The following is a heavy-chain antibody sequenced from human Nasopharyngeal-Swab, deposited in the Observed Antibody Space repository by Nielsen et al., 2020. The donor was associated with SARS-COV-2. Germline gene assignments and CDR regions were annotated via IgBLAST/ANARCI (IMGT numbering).Heavy chain of an antibody. V-gene: IGHV4-31*03. CDR2: IYYSGST. Sequence: SETLSLTCIVSGGSISSGGYYWSWIRQHPGKGLEWIGYIYYSGSTYYNPSLKSRVTISVDTSKNQFSLKLSSVTAADTAVYYCARGGYCSGGSCSARVVVDWFDPWGQGTLVTVSS. CDR3: ARGGYCSGGSCSARVVVDWFDP. CDR1: GGSISSGGYY. D-gene: IGHD2-15*01. J-gene: IGHJ5*02.